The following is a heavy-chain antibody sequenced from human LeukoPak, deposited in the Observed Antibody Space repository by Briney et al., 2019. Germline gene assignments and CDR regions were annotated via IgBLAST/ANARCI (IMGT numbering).Heavy chain of an antibody. CDR1: GFTLSSYA. CDR3: AREEDYRVAFDI. D-gene: IGHD4-11*01. CDR2: ISSNGGST. J-gene: IGHJ3*02. V-gene: IGHV3-64*01. Sequence: GGSLRLSCAASGFTLSSYAMHWVRQAPGKGLEYVSAISSNGGSTYYANSVKGRFTISRDNSKNTLYLQMGSLRAEDMAVYYCAREEDYRVAFDIWGQGTMVTVSS.